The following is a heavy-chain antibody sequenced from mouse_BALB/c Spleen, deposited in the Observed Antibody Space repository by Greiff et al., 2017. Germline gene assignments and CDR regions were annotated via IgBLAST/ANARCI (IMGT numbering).Heavy chain of an antibody. CDR1: GYSITSGYY. Sequence: EVQVVESGPGLVKPSQSLSLTCSVTGYSITSGYYWYWIRQFPGNKLEWMGYISYDGSNNYNPSLKNRISITRDTSKNQFFLKLNSVTTEDTATYYCAREEGNWFAYWGQGTLVTVSS. J-gene: IGHJ3*01. V-gene: IGHV3-6*02. D-gene: IGHD2-1*01. CDR2: ISYDGSN. CDR3: AREEGNWFAY.